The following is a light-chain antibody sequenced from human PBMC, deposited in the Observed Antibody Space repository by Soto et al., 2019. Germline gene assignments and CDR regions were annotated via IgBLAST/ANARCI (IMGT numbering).Light chain of an antibody. CDR3: QSYDSSLSVI. V-gene: IGLV1-40*01. J-gene: IGLJ2*01. CDR1: SSNIGAGYD. Sequence: QSVLTQPPSVSGAPGQRVTISCTGSSSNIGAGYDVHWYQQLPGTAPKLLICDNSNRPSGVPDRFSGSKSGTSASLAITGLQAEDEADYSCQSYDSSLSVIFGGGTKLTVL. CDR2: DNS.